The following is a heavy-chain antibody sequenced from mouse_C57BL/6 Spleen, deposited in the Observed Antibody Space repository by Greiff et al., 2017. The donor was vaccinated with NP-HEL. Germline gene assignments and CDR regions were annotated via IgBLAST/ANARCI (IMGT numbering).Heavy chain of an antibody. V-gene: IGHV10-1*01. Sequence: DVMLVESGGGLVQPKGSLKLSCAASGFSFNTYAMNWVRQAPGKGLEWVARIRSKSNNYATYYADSVKDRFTISRDDSESMLYLQMNNLKTEDTAMYYCVGQSNYDHYYAMDYWGQGTSVTVSS. D-gene: IGHD2-5*01. J-gene: IGHJ4*01. CDR1: GFSFNTYA. CDR3: VGQSNYDHYYAMDY. CDR2: IRSKSNNYAT.